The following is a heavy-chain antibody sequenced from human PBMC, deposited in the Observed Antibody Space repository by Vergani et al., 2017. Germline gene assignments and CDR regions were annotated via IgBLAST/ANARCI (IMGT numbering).Heavy chain of an antibody. J-gene: IGHJ5*02. CDR1: GGSISSYY. D-gene: IGHD6-19*01. CDR2: IYYSGST. V-gene: IGHV4-59*01. CDR3: AKDPRSIAVAGANWFDP. Sequence: QVQLQESGPGLVKPSETLSLTCTVSGGSISSYYWSWIRQPPGKGLEWIGYIYYSGSTNYHPSLKSRVTISVDTSKNQFSLKLSSVTAADTAVYYCAKDPRSIAVAGANWFDPWGQGTLVTVSS.